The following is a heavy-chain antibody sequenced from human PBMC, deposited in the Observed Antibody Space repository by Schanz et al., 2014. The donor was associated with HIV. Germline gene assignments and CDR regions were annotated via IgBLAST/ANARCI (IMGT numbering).Heavy chain of an antibody. D-gene: IGHD1-1*01. Sequence: EEKLVESGGGLVQPGRSLRLSCAASGFTLNDHAMHWVRQAPGKGLEWVSAIGWDSGRIGYADSVKGRFTISRDNAKNSLYLQMNSLRAEDTAVYFCARVATSGFFDDYWGQGTLVTVSS. V-gene: IGHV3-9*01. CDR2: IGWDSGRI. J-gene: IGHJ4*02. CDR1: GFTLNDHA. CDR3: ARVATSGFFDDY.